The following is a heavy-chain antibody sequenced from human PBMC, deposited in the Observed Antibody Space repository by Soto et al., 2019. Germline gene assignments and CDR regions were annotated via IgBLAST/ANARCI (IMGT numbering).Heavy chain of an antibody. CDR1: GGSFSGYY. CDR2: INHSGST. CDR3: ARGLSGGYDLAPYFFDY. V-gene: IGHV4-34*01. D-gene: IGHD5-12*01. J-gene: IGHJ4*02. Sequence: QVQLQQWGAGLLKPSETLSLTCAVYGGSFSGYYWSWIRQPPGKGLEWIGEINHSGSTNYNPSLKSRVTISVDTSKNQFSLKLSSVTAADTAVYYYARGLSGGYDLAPYFFDYWGQGTLVTVSS.